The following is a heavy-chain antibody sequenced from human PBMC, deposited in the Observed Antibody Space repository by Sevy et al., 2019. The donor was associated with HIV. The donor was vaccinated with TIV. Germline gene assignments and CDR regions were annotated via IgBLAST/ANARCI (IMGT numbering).Heavy chain of an antibody. Sequence: ASLKVSCKASGYTFTSQYMHWVRQAPGQGLEWMGIINPSGGSKSYAQKFQGRVTMTRDTSTSTGYMELSSLRSEDTAVYYCARDSDNYEMLTGYYPVDYWGQGTLVTVSS. CDR1: GYTFTSQY. J-gene: IGHJ4*02. V-gene: IGHV1-46*01. CDR2: INPSGGSK. D-gene: IGHD3-9*01. CDR3: ARDSDNYEMLTGYYPVDY.